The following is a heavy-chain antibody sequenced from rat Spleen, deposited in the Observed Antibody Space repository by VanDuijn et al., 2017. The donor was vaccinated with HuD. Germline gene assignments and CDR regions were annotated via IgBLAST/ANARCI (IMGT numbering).Heavy chain of an antibody. D-gene: IGHD1-2*01. J-gene: IGHJ2*01. V-gene: IGHV3-3*01. CDR3: AREREYYYRGLDY. CDR1: AYSITSTYR. Sequence: QLQESGPGLVKPSQSLSLTCSVTAYSITSTYRWTWIRKFPGNKLEWMGWINSAGSTNYNPSLKSRISITRDTSKNQFFLQVNSVTTEDTATYYCAREREYYYRGLDYWGQGVMVTVSS. CDR2: INSAGST.